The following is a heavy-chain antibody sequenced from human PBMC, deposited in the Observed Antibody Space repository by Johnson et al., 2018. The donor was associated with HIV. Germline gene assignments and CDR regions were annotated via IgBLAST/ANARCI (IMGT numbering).Heavy chain of an antibody. CDR3: ATELLRTEHDAFDI. J-gene: IGHJ3*02. CDR2: INGDGSSS. CDR1: GFTFGYYW. Sequence: VQLVESGGGLVQPGGSLRLSCEASGFTFGYYWMHWLRQTPGKGLVWVSHINGDGSSSSYADSVKGRFSVSRDNSKNTLYLQMNSLRAEDTAVYYCATELLRTEHDAFDIWGQGTMVTVSS. V-gene: IGHV3-74*01. D-gene: IGHD3-10*01.